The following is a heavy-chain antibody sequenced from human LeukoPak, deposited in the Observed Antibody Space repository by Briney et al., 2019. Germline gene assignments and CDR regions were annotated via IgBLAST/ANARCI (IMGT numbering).Heavy chain of an antibody. J-gene: IGHJ4*02. CDR1: GGSISSYY. CDR3: AREGGSYYFDY. D-gene: IGHD3-10*01. Sequence: SETLSLTCTVSGGSISSYYWSWIRQPPGKGLEWIGYIYYSGSTNYNPSLKSRVTVSVDTSKNQFSLKLSSVTAADTAVYYCAREGGSYYFDYWGQGTLVTVSS. CDR2: IYYSGST. V-gene: IGHV4-59*01.